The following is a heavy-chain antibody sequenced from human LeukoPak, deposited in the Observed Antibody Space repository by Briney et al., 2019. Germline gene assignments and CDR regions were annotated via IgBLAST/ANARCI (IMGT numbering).Heavy chain of an antibody. CDR1: GFTFSSYD. D-gene: IGHD5-12*01. V-gene: IGHV3-13*01. CDR2: IGTAGDT. Sequence: GGSLRLSCAASGFTFSSYDMHWVRQATGKGLEWVSAIGTAGDTYYPGSVKGRFTISRENAKNSLYLQMNSLRAGDTAVYYCAKDIGPRRYSGYEIDYWGQGTLVTVSS. CDR3: AKDIGPRRYSGYEIDY. J-gene: IGHJ4*02.